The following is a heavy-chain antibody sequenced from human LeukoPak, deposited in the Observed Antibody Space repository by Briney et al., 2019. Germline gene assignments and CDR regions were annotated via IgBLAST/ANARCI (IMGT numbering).Heavy chain of an antibody. Sequence: ASVKVSCKASGYTFTSYDINWVRQATGQGLEWMGWMNPNSGNTGYAQKFQGRVTMTRNTSKSTAYMELSSLRSEDTAVYYCARGRRFLEWAIIEDARPDPWGQGTLVTVSS. V-gene: IGHV1-8*01. D-gene: IGHD3-3*01. CDR2: MNPNSGNT. J-gene: IGHJ5*02. CDR3: ARGRRFLEWAIIEDARPDP. CDR1: GYTFTSYD.